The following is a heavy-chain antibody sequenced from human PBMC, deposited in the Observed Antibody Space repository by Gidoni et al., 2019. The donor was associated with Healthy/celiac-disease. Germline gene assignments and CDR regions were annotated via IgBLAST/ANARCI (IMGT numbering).Heavy chain of an antibody. V-gene: IGHV4-59*01. D-gene: IGHD2-8*01. CDR1: GGSISSYY. J-gene: IGHJ3*02. CDR3: ARGARYCTNGVCYFPVAFDI. Sequence: QVQLQESGPGLVKPSETLSLTCTVSGGSISSYYWSWIRQPPGKGLEWIGYIYYSGSTNYNPSLKSRVTISVDTSKNQFSLKLSSVTAADTAVYYCARGARYCTNGVCYFPVAFDIWGQGTMVTVSS. CDR2: IYYSGST.